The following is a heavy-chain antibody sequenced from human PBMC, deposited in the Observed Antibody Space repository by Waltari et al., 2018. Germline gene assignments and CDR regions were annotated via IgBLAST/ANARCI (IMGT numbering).Heavy chain of an antibody. J-gene: IGHJ4*02. CDR3: ARGGYYGSGSYGLLDY. D-gene: IGHD3-10*01. V-gene: IGHV4-4*02. CDR2: IYHSGST. CDR1: GGYISSSKW. Sequence: QVQLQESGPGLVKPSGTLSLTCAVSGGYISSSKWWSWVCQPPGKGREWIGEIYHSGSTNYNPSLKSRVTISVDKSKNQFSLKLSSVTAADTAVYYCARGGYYGSGSYGLLDYWGQGTLVTVSS.